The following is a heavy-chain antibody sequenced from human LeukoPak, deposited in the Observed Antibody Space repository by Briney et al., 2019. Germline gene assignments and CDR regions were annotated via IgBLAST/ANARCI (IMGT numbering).Heavy chain of an antibody. D-gene: IGHD4-17*01. CDR1: GGSISSSSYY. CDR3: ARGWYGDYAFDY. J-gene: IGHJ4*02. CDR2: IYYSGST. Sequence: KPSETLSLTCTVSGGSISSSSYYWGWIRQPPGKGLEWIGSIYYSGSTYYNPSLKSRVTISVDTSKNQFSLKLSSVTAADTAVYYCARGWYGDYAFDYWGQGTLVTVSS. V-gene: IGHV4-39*07.